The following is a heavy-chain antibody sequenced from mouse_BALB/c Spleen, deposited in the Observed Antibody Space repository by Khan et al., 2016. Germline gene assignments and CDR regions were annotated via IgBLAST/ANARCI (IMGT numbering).Heavy chain of an antibody. CDR1: GFTFSNYW. J-gene: IGHJ2*01. D-gene: IGHD2-1*01. CDR2: IRLKSNNYAT. V-gene: IGHV6-6*02. Sequence: EVKLEVSGGGLVQPGGSMKLSCVASGFTFSNYWMNWVRQSPEKGLEWVAEIRLKSNNYATHYAESVKGRFTISRDDSKSSVYLQMNNLRAEDTGIYSCTSGNYYWGQGTTLTVSS. CDR3: TSGNYY.